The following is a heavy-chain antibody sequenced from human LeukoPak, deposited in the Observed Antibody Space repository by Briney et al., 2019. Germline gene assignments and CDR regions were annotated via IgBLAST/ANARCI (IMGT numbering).Heavy chain of an antibody. J-gene: IGHJ4*02. CDR1: GGSISSSSYY. D-gene: IGHD2-21*01. V-gene: IGHV3-11*04. Sequence: PSETLSLTCTVSGGSISSSSYYWGWIRQPPGKGLKWVSYISSSGSTIYYADSVKGRFTISRDNAKNSLYLQMNSLRAEDTAVYYCARALWPYYFDYWGQGTLVTVSS. CDR3: ARALWPYYFDY. CDR2: ISSSGSTI.